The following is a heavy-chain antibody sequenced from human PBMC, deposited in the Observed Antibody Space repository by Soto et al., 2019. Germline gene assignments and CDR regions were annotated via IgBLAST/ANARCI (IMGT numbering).Heavy chain of an antibody. V-gene: IGHV3-30*18. CDR1: GFTFSSYG. CDR3: AKVALRWSGHGGKYYYYYGMDV. J-gene: IGHJ6*02. Sequence: PGGSLRLSCAASGFTFSSYGMHWVRQAPGKGLEWVAVISYDGSNKYYADSVKGRFTISRDNSKNTLYLQMNSLRAEDTAVYYCAKVALRWSGHGGKYYYYYGMDVWGQGTTVTVSS. D-gene: IGHD3-3*01. CDR2: ISYDGSNK.